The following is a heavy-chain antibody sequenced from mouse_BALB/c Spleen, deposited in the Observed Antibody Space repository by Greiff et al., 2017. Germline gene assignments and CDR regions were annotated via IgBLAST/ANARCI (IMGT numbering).Heavy chain of an antibody. D-gene: IGHD2-1*01. Sequence: VQLQQSGPELVKPGASVKISCKASGYSFTGYFMNWVMQSHGKSLEWIGRINPYNGDTFYNQKFKGKATLTVDKSSSTAHMELRSLASEDSAVYYCARNGNSAWFAYWGQGTLVTVSA. V-gene: IGHV1-20*02. CDR3: ARNGNSAWFAY. CDR2: INPYNGDT. CDR1: GYSFTGYF. J-gene: IGHJ3*01.